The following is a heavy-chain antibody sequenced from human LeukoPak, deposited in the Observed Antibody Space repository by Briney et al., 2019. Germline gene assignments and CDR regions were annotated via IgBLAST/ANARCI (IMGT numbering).Heavy chain of an antibody. CDR1: GGSFSGYY. Sequence: SETLSLICAVYGGSFSGYYWSWIRQPPGKGLEWIGEINHSGSTNYNPSLKSRVTISVDTSKNQFSPKLSSVTAADTAVYYCARAYSGSYFNWFDPWGQGTLVTASS. V-gene: IGHV4-34*01. CDR2: INHSGST. CDR3: ARAYSGSYFNWFDP. J-gene: IGHJ5*02. D-gene: IGHD1-26*01.